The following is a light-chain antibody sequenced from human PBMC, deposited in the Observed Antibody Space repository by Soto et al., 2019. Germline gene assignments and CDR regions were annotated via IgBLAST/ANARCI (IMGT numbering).Light chain of an antibody. CDR2: GAS. V-gene: IGKV3-20*01. Sequence: EIVLTQSPGTLSLSPGERATLSCRASQSVSSSYLAWYQQKPGQAPRLLIYGASSRATGTPDRFSGSESGTDFTLTITRLEPEDFAVYYCQQYGSSALTFGGGTKV. CDR1: QSVSSSY. CDR3: QQYGSSALT. J-gene: IGKJ4*01.